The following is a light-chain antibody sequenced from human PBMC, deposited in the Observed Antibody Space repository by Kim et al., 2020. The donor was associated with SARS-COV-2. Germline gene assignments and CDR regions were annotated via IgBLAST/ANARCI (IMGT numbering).Light chain of an antibody. CDR2: DVN. J-gene: IGLJ2*01. CDR1: NSDVGGYNY. CDR3: SSYTSSSTVV. V-gene: IGLV2-14*01. Sequence: QSALTQPVSVSGSPGQSITISCTGTNSDVGGYNYVSWYQQYPGKGPKLMIYDVNKRPSGVSNRFSGSKSGNTASLTISGLQAEDEADYYCSSYTSSSTVVFGGGTQLTVL.